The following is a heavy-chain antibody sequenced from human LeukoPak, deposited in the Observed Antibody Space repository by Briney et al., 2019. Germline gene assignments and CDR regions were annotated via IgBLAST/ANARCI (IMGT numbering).Heavy chain of an antibody. Sequence: ASVKVPCKASGYTFTSYDINWVRQATGQGLEWMGWMNPNSGNTGYAQKFQGRVTMTRNTSISTAYMELSSLRSEDTAVYYCARTELLLYYYYMDVWGKGTTVTVSS. CDR1: GYTFTSYD. CDR2: MNPNSGNT. CDR3: ARTELLLYYYYMDV. V-gene: IGHV1-8*01. J-gene: IGHJ6*03. D-gene: IGHD1-7*01.